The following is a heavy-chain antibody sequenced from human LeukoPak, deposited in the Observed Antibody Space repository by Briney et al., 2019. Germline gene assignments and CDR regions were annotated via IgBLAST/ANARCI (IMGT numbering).Heavy chain of an antibody. CDR3: ARDLSRVAADDY. J-gene: IGHJ4*02. Sequence: GGSLRLSCAASGFTFSTYAMTWVRQAPGKGLEWVSSISSSSSYIYYADSVKGRFTISRDNAKNSLYLQMNSLRAEDTAVYYCARDLSRVAADDYWGQGTLVTVSS. D-gene: IGHD6-13*01. CDR2: ISSSSSYI. CDR1: GFTFSTYA. V-gene: IGHV3-21*01.